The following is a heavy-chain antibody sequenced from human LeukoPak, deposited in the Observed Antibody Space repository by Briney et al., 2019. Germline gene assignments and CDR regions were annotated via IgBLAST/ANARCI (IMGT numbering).Heavy chain of an antibody. CDR1: GYSISSGYY. Sequence: SETLSLTCTVSGYSISSGYYWGWIRQPPGKGLEWIGSIYHSGSTYYNPSLKSRVTISVDTSKNQFSLKLSSVTAADTAVYYCARTFTGFWSGYLGWFDPWGQGTLVTVSS. CDR2: IYHSGST. D-gene: IGHD3-3*01. V-gene: IGHV4-38-2*02. J-gene: IGHJ5*02. CDR3: ARTFTGFWSGYLGWFDP.